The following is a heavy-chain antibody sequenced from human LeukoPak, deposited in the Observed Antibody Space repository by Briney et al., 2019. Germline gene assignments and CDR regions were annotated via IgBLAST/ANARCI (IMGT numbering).Heavy chain of an antibody. CDR2: INHSGST. CDR3: AREGGMAGTYYYYYYMDV. J-gene: IGHJ6*03. Sequence: SETLSLTCAVYGGSFSGYYWSWIRQPPGKGLEWIGEINHSGSTNYNPSLKSRATISVDTSKNQFSLKLSSVTAADTAVYYCAREGGMAGTYYYYYYMDVWGKGTTVTVSS. CDR1: GGSFSGYY. D-gene: IGHD5-24*01. V-gene: IGHV4-34*01.